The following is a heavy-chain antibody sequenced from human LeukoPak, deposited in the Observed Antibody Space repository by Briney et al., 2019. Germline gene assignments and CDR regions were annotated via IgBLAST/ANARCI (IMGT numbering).Heavy chain of an antibody. Sequence: GGSLRLSCAASGFTFDDYAMHWVRQAPGQGLEWVSGISWNSGSIGYADSVKGRFTISRDNAKNSLYLQMNSLRAEDTALYYCAKQGPPDCSSPSCYVTPFDYWGQGTLVTVSS. CDR3: AKQGPPDCSSPSCYVTPFDY. CDR1: GFTFDDYA. V-gene: IGHV3-9*01. CDR2: ISWNSGSI. D-gene: IGHD2-2*01. J-gene: IGHJ4*02.